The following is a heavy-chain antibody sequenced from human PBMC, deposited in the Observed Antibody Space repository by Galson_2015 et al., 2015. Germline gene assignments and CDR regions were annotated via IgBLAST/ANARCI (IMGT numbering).Heavy chain of an antibody. CDR1: GFTFSDYY. Sequence: SLRLSCAASGFTFSDYYMNWIRQAPGKGLEWVSSISYSGNTIYYADSVRGRFAISRDNARNSLYLQMNSLRAEDTAVYYCARDGLAAGLYFDHWGQGTLVSVSS. D-gene: IGHD6-13*01. CDR2: ISYSGNTI. J-gene: IGHJ4*02. V-gene: IGHV3-11*01. CDR3: ARDGLAAGLYFDH.